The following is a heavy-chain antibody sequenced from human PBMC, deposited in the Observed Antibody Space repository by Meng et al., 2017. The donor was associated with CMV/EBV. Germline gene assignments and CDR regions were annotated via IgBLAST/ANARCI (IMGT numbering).Heavy chain of an antibody. CDR2: IYTSEST. CDR1: GGSISIYY. CDR3: ARGGLYYYDSSGHFDY. Sequence: QLQQQEAGPGLVKPSETLSLTCPVSGGSISIYYCCWIRQPDGTGLEWIGRIYTSESTNYNPSLQRRVTMSVATSKNQFSLKLSSVTAADTAVYYCARGGLYYYDSSGHFDYWGQGTLVTVSS. J-gene: IGHJ4*02. D-gene: IGHD3-22*01. V-gene: IGHV4-4*07.